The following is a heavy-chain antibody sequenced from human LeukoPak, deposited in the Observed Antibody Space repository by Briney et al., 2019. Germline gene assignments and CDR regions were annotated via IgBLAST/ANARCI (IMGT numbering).Heavy chain of an antibody. CDR1: GSSISSYY. V-gene: IGHV4-59*01. Sequence: SETLSLTCTVSGSSISSYYWSWIRQPPGKGLEWIGYIYYSGSTNYNPSLKSRVTISVDTSKNQFSLKLSSVTAADTAVYYCTGLQGSADAFDIWGQGTMVTVSS. J-gene: IGHJ3*02. CDR2: IYYSGST. CDR3: TGLQGSADAFDI. D-gene: IGHD4-11*01.